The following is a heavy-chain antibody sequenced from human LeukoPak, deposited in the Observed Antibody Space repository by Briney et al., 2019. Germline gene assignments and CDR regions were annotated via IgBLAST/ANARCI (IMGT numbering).Heavy chain of an antibody. CDR1: GGPISSGRYY. J-gene: IGHJ3*02. V-gene: IGHV4-61*02. D-gene: IGHD2-15*01. Sequence: SQTLSLTCTVSGGPISSGRYYWSWIRQPAGKGLEWIGRIYISGSTNNNPSLKSRVTISVDTSKAQFSLNLSSVTAADTAVYYCARETTEPGGYWSAQRDGFDIWGQGTRVTVSS. CDR3: ARETTEPGGYWSAQRDGFDI. CDR2: IYISGST.